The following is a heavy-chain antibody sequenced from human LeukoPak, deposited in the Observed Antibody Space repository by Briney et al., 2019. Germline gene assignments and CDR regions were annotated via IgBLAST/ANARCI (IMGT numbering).Heavy chain of an antibody. V-gene: IGHV4-39*07. J-gene: IGHJ4*02. CDR3: ARDVNFYDSSGPHIVHY. CDR1: GGSISSSSYY. D-gene: IGHD3-22*01. Sequence: PSETLSLTCTVSGGSISSSSYYWGWIRQPPGKGLEWIGSIYYSGSTYYNPSLKSRVTISVDTSKNQFSLKLSSVTAADTAMYYCARDVNFYDSSGPHIVHYWGQGTLVTVSS. CDR2: IYYSGST.